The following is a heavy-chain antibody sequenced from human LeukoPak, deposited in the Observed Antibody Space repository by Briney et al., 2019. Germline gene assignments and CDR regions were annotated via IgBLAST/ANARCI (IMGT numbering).Heavy chain of an antibody. J-gene: IGHJ6*02. V-gene: IGHV1-46*01. Sequence: GASVKVSCKASGYTFTSYYMHWVRQAPGQGLEWMGIINPSGGSTSYAQKFQGRVTMTRDTSTSTVYMELSSLRSEDTAVYYCATSSGKLDYYYGMDVWGQGTTVTVSS. CDR3: ATSSGKLDYYYGMDV. D-gene: IGHD1-26*01. CDR2: INPSGGST. CDR1: GYTFTSYY.